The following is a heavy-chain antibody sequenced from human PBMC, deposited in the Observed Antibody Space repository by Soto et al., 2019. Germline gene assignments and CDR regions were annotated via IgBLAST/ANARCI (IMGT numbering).Heavy chain of an antibody. D-gene: IGHD3-3*01. Sequence: EASVKVSCKASGYTFTSYDINWVRQATGQGLEWMGWMNPNSGNTGYAQKFQGRVTMTRNTSISTAYMELSSLRSEDTAVYYCARKTYYDFWSGYYNWFDPWGQGTLVTVSS. CDR2: MNPNSGNT. CDR1: GYTFTSYD. V-gene: IGHV1-8*01. J-gene: IGHJ5*02. CDR3: ARKTYYDFWSGYYNWFDP.